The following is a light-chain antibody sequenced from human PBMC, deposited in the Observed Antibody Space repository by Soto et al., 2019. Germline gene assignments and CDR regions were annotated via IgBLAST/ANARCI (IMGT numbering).Light chain of an antibody. CDR1: QDISNY. J-gene: IGKJ3*01. CDR2: DVS. Sequence: DIHMTQSPSSLSASVGDRVTITCQVSQDISNYLNWYQQKPGKAPELLIYDVSNLEIGVPSRFGGSGSGTDFTFTISILQPEDIATYYCQQYDNLPLTFGPGTKVDIK. CDR3: QQYDNLPLT. V-gene: IGKV1-33*01.